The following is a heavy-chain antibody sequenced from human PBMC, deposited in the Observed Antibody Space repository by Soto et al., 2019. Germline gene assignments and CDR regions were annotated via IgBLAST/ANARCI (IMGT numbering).Heavy chain of an antibody. CDR1: GYSFTSSA. D-gene: IGHD3-22*01. J-gene: IGHJ3*02. CDR3: ARWYYFDSSGYYQTTYAFDI. V-gene: IGHV1-3*01. CDR2: INAGNGNT. Sequence: AASLKVSCKASGYSFTSSARHCVRPAPGQRLEWMGWINAGNGNTKYSQKFQGRVTITRDTSASTAYMELSSLRSEDTAVYYCARWYYFDSSGYYQTTYAFDICGQGSIVT.